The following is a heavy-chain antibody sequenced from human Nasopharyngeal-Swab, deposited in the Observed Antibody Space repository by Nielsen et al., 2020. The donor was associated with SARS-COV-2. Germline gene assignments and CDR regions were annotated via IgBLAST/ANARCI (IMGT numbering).Heavy chain of an antibody. Sequence: VRQAPGKGLEWVSSTSSSSTYIYYADSVKGRFTVSRDNAKNSLYLQMSSLRTEDAAVYYCARSPYYDFWSGYYTRFDYWGRGTLVTVSS. D-gene: IGHD3-3*01. J-gene: IGHJ4*02. CDR2: TSSSSTYI. CDR3: ARSPYYDFWSGYYTRFDY. V-gene: IGHV3-21*01.